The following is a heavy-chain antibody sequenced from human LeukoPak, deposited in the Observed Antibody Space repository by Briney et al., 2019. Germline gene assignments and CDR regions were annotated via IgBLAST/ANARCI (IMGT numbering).Heavy chain of an antibody. Sequence: PGGSLRLSCAASGFTVSSNYMNWVRQAPGKGLEWVAAIYSGGNTYHADSVKGRFTISRDGSQNTLHLQMNSLRVEDTAVYYCARDQRGPTHYYYYGMDVWGQGTTVTVSS. J-gene: IGHJ6*02. CDR2: IYSGGNT. CDR1: GFTVSSNY. V-gene: IGHV3-66*01. CDR3: ARDQRGPTHYYYYGMDV. D-gene: IGHD2-15*01.